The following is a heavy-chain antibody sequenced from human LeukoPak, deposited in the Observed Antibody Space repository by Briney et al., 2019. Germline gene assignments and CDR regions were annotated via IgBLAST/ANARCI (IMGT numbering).Heavy chain of an antibody. CDR1: GFTFTAYW. J-gene: IGHJ4*02. CDR3: VSAFDY. V-gene: IGHV3-74*01. Sequence: GGSLRLSCAASGFTFTAYWMNWVRQALGKGLVWVARINRDGSSPTYADSVKGRFTISRDNAKNTLYLQMNSLRAEDTAVYYCVSAFDYWGQGTLVTVSS. CDR2: INRDGSSP.